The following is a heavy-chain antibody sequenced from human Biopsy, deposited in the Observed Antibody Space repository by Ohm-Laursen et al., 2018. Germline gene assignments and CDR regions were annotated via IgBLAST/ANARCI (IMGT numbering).Heavy chain of an antibody. D-gene: IGHD1-26*01. J-gene: IGHJ4*02. V-gene: IGHV1-18*01. CDR3: ARDVVGRGASFFDF. CDR1: GYTFGNYG. Sequence: GASVKVSCKASGYTFGNYGISWVRQAPGQGLERMGWISVYNGNTDYPHKFQGRVTLTTDTSTSTAYIKLRSLTSDDTAIYYCARDVVGRGASFFDFWGQGTSVTVSS. CDR2: ISVYNGNT.